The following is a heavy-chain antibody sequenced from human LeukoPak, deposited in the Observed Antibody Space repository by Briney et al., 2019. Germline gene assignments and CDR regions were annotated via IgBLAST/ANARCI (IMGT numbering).Heavy chain of an antibody. CDR1: GGTFSRYA. CDR2: IIPIFGTT. D-gene: IGHD5-12*01. CDR3: ARAYSGHDFFDY. V-gene: IGHV1-69*13. Sequence: VKPCCTASGGTFSRYAISLVRQAPGQGLEWMGGIIPIFGTTNYAQKLKGRVTITADESTSTAYMEVSSLRSEDTAVYYCARAYSGHDFFDYWGQGILVTVSS. J-gene: IGHJ4*02.